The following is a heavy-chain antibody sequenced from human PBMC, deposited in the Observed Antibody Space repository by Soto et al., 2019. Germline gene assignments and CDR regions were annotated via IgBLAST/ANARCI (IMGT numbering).Heavy chain of an antibody. Sequence: SQTLSLTCAISGDSVSSNTAAWNWIRSSPSRGLEWLGRTYYRSNWRHDYAVSVKSRITVNPDTSKNHFSLQLNSVTPDDTAVYYCARGVAGNGFVLWGQGTLVNGSS. CDR2: TYYRSNWRH. CDR3: ARGVAGNGFVL. CDR1: GDSVSSNTAA. D-gene: IGHD6-19*01. V-gene: IGHV6-1*01. J-gene: IGHJ4*02.